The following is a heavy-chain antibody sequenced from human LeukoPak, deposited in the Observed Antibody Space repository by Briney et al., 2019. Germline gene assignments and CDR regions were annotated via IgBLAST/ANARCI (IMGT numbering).Heavy chain of an antibody. CDR1: GTSFTTNA. J-gene: IGHJ4*02. V-gene: IGHV1-3*04. CDR3: ARSSGCDY. CDR2: INTDNGNT. D-gene: IGHD6-19*01. Sequence: ASVKVSCKASGTSFTTNAMHWVRQAPGQRLEWMGWINTDNGNTHYLQKFQGRVTITRDTSASTAYMELSSLRSEDTAVYYCARSSGCDYWGQGTLVTVSS.